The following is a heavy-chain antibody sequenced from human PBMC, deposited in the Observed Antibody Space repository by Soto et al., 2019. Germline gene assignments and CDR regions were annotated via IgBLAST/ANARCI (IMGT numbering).Heavy chain of an antibody. CDR2: ISSSSSYI. V-gene: IGHV3-21*01. J-gene: IGHJ3*02. Sequence: GGSLRLSCAASGFTFSSYSMNWVRQAPGKGLEWVSSISSSSSYIYYADSVKGRFTISRDNAKNSLYLQMNSLRAEDTAVYYCATLSSGWYIAFDIWAKGQWSPSPQ. CDR1: GFTFSSYS. CDR3: ATLSSGWYIAFDI. D-gene: IGHD6-19*01.